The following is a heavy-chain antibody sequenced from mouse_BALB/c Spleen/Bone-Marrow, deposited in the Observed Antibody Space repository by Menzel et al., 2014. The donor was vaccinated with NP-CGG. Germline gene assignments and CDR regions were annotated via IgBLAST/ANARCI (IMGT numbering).Heavy chain of an antibody. Sequence: EVKVVESGGGLVQPGGSLKLSCAASGFTFNSNTMSWVRQTPEKRLEWVAHITDGGGATYYLDTVKGRFTISRDSAKNPLYLQMSSLKSEDTAMYYCTRPRYPFYAMDSWGQGTSVTVSS. V-gene: IGHV5-12-2*01. CDR1: GFTFNSNT. D-gene: IGHD2-14*01. CDR2: ITDGGGAT. CDR3: TRPRYPFYAMDS. J-gene: IGHJ4*01.